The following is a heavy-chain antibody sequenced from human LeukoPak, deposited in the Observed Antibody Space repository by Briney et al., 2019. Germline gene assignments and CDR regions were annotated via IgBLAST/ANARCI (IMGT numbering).Heavy chain of an antibody. CDR1: GFIFSGYW. J-gene: IGHJ4*02. D-gene: IGHD2-8*01. CDR2: IKEDGSER. CDR3: ARALNPGCRTWRVCYFDY. Sequence: GGSLRLSRAASGFIFSGYWMNWVRQVPGKGLEWVANIKEDGSERYYADSVKGRFTISRDNAKNSLFLQMNSLRVEDTAIYYCARALNPGCRTWRVCYFDYWGQGSLVTVSS. V-gene: IGHV3-7*01.